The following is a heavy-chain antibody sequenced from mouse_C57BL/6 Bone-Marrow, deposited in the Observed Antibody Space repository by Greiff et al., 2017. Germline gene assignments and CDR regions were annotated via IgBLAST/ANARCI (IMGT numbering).Heavy chain of an antibody. J-gene: IGHJ2*01. CDR1: GYTFTDYE. CDR3: ARTLFDY. CDR2: IDPETGGT. Sequence: VQLQQSGAELVRPGASVTLSCKASGYTFTDYEMHWVKQTPVHGLEWIGAIDPETGGTAYNQKFKGKAILTADKSSSTAYMQLSSLTSEDSAVYYCARTLFDYWGQGTTLTVSS. V-gene: IGHV1-15*01.